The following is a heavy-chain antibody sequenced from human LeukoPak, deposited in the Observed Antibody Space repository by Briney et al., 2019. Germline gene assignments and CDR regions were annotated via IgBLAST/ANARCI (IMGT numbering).Heavy chain of an antibody. CDR3: AREAPQYSSSWEYGMDV. V-gene: IGHV1-18*04. D-gene: IGHD6-13*01. Sequence: GASVRVSCKASGYTFTSYGISWVRQAPGQGLEWMGWISAYNGNTNYAQKLQGRVTMTTDTSTSTAYMELRSLRSDDTAVYYCAREAPQYSSSWEYGMDVWGKGTPVTVSS. CDR2: ISAYNGNT. CDR1: GYTFTSYG. J-gene: IGHJ6*04.